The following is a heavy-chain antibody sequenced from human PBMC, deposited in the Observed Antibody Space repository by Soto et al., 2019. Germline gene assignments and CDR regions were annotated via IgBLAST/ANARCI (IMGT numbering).Heavy chain of an antibody. CDR1: GYSFTSYW. CDR2: IYPGDSDT. D-gene: IGHD2-15*01. J-gene: IGHJ3*01. Sequence: PGESLKISCKGSGYSFTSYWIGWVRQMPGKGLEWMGIIYPGDSDTRYSPSFQGQVTISADKSINTAYLQWSTLRASDTAMYYCASRFSDTPDYPHGFDVWGQGTMVTVSS. CDR3: ASRFSDTPDYPHGFDV. V-gene: IGHV5-51*01.